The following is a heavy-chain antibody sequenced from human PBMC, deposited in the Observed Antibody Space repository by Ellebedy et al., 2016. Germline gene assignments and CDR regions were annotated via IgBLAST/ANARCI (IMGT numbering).Heavy chain of an antibody. CDR3: ARDPYRIQLWSDYYYYYGMDV. V-gene: IGHV1-18*04. Sequence: ASVKVSCKASGYTFTSYGISWVRQAPGQGLEWMGWISAYNGNTNYAQKLQGRVTMTTDTSTSTAYMELRSLRSDDTAVYYCARDPYRIQLWSDYYYYYGMDVWGQGTTVTVSS. D-gene: IGHD5-18*01. J-gene: IGHJ6*02. CDR1: GYTFTSYG. CDR2: ISAYNGNT.